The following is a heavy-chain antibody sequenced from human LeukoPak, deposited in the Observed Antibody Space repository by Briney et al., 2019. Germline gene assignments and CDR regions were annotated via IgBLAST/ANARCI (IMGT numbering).Heavy chain of an antibody. J-gene: IGHJ3*02. CDR3: AKSTGYGLIDI. Sequence: SETLSLTCTVSGYSITSDYYWGWIRQPPGKGLEWIGAMYHSGSTYYNPSLKSRVTISLDTSRNQFSLKLNSVTAADTAVYYCAKSTGYGLIDIWGQGTMVTVSS. D-gene: IGHD3-9*01. CDR1: GYSITSDYY. V-gene: IGHV4-38-2*02. CDR2: MYHSGST.